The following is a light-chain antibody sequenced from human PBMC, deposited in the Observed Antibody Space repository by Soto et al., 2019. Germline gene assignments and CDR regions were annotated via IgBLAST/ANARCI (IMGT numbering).Light chain of an antibody. CDR2: DAS. J-gene: IGKJ4*01. CDR1: QSVSSY. V-gene: IGKV3-11*01. CDR3: QQHSDWPPLT. Sequence: EIVLTQSPATLSLSPGERATLSCRASQSVSSYLAWYQQKPGQEPRLLLYDASNRATGVPDRFSGSGAGKDFSLTISRLVPEDFAVYYYQQHSDWPPLTFGGGTQVEIK.